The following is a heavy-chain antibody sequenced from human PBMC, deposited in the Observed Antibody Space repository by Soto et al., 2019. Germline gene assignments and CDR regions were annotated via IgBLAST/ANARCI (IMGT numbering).Heavy chain of an antibody. Sequence: LNHWCAAAGVTFGGYCMSWVRKAPGKGLEWVANIKQDGSEKYYVDSVKGRFTISRDNAKNSLYLQMNSLRAEDTAVYYCARYAYFDYWGQGPLV. V-gene: IGHV3-7*01. CDR1: GVTFGGYC. J-gene: IGHJ4*02. CDR2: IKQDGSEK. CDR3: ARYAYFDY.